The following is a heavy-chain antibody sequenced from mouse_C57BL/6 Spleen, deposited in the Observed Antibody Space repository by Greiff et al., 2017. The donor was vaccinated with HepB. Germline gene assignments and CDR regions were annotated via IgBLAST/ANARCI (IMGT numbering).Heavy chain of an antibody. Sequence: VQLQQSGPELVKPGASVKISCKASGYTFTDYYMNWVKQSHGKSLEWIGDINPNNGGTSYNQKFKGKATLTVDKSSSTAYMELRSLTSEDSAVYYCARVYDYLFDYWGQGTTLTVSS. CDR3: ARVYDYLFDY. J-gene: IGHJ2*01. V-gene: IGHV1-26*01. CDR2: INPNNGGT. D-gene: IGHD2-4*01. CDR1: GYTFTDYY.